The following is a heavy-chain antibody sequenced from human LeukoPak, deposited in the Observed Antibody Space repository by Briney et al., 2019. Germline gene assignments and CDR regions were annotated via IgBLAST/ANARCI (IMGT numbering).Heavy chain of an antibody. CDR2: FDPEDGET. V-gene: IGHV1-24*01. D-gene: IGHD5-18*01. CDR3: AATMPGQLWLDY. CDR1: GYTLTELS. J-gene: IGHJ4*02. Sequence: GASVKVSCKVSGYTLTELSMHWVRQAPGKGLEWMGGFDPEDGETIYAQKFQGRITMTEDTSTDTAYMELSSLRSEDTAVYYCAATMPGQLWLDYWGQGTLVTVSS.